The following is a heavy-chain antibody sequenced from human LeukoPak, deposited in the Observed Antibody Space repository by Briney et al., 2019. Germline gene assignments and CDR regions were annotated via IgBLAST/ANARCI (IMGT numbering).Heavy chain of an antibody. D-gene: IGHD3-10*01. CDR3: AKDFGSGSSSVPGFFGY. Sequence: GRSLRLSCAASGFTFDDYAMHWVRHAPGKGLEWVSGMSWNSGSIGYADSVKGRFTISRDNAKNSLYLQMNSLRAEDTALYYCAKDFGSGSSSVPGFFGYWGQGTLVTVSS. CDR1: GFTFDDYA. J-gene: IGHJ4*02. V-gene: IGHV3-9*01. CDR2: MSWNSGSI.